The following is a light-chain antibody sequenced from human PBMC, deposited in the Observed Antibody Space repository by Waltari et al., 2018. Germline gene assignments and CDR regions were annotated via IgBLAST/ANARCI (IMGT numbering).Light chain of an antibody. Sequence: EIVLTQSPATLSLSPGERATLSCRASQTVRSYLAWYQQRPGQTPRLLIIDASSRATGISAKFSGSGSGTDFTLTVSNLEPEDFAVYYCQQSSNWPYTFCQGTRVEIK. V-gene: IGKV3-11*01. CDR3: QQSSNWPYT. CDR2: DAS. CDR1: QTVRSY. J-gene: IGKJ2*01.